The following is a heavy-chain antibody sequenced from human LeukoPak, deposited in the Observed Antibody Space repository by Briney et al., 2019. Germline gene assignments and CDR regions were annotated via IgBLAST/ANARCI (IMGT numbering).Heavy chain of an antibody. D-gene: IGHD2-8*01. J-gene: IGHJ4*02. Sequence: GESLRLSCAASGFNFRSHAMSWVRQAPGKGLEWVSVISNGGAGTYYADSVKGRFTISRDNSKSTLYLQMSSLRAEDTAVYYCAKDHGTNVYDPFDYWGQGTLVTASS. CDR3: AKDHGTNVYDPFDY. CDR1: GFNFRSHA. CDR2: ISNGGAGT. V-gene: IGHV3-23*01.